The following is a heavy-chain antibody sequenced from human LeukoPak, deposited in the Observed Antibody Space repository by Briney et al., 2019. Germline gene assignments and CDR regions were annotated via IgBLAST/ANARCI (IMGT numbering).Heavy chain of an antibody. D-gene: IGHD2-2*01. CDR1: GYTFTSYG. CDR2: ISAYNGNT. Sequence: ASVKVSCKASGYTFTSYGISWVRQAPGQGLEWMGWISAYNGNTNYAQKLQGRVTMTTDTSTSTAYMELRSLRSEDTAVYYCARIMEYCSSTSCYYGMDVWGQGTTVTVSS. CDR3: ARIMEYCSSTSCYYGMDV. J-gene: IGHJ6*02. V-gene: IGHV1-18*01.